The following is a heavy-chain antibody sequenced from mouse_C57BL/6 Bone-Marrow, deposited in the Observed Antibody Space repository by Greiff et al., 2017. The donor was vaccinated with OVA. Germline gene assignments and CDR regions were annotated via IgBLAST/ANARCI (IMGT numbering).Heavy chain of an antibody. V-gene: IGHV1-82*01. CDR2: IYPGDGDT. Sequence: VKLMESGPELVKPGASVKISCKASGYAFSSSWMNWVKQRPGTGLEWIGRIYPGDGDTNYNGKFKGKATLTADKSSSTAYMQLSSLTSEDSAVYFCARDGSNYYGSSLFAYWGQGTLVTVSA. J-gene: IGHJ3*01. D-gene: IGHD1-1*01. CDR1: GYAFSSSW. CDR3: ARDGSNYYGSSLFAY.